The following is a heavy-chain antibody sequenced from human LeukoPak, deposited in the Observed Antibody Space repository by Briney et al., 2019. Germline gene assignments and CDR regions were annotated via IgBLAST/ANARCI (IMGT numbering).Heavy chain of an antibody. J-gene: IGHJ4*02. Sequence: GGSLRLSCAASGFTFSTYTMNWVRQAPGKGLEWVSSTSGSGTYMYYADSVKGRFTISRDNAKNSLYLQMNSLRADDTAVYYCARGGAGATFDYWGQGTLVTVSS. CDR3: ARGGAGATFDY. CDR2: TSGSGTYM. CDR1: GFTFSTYT. D-gene: IGHD1-26*01. V-gene: IGHV3-21*01.